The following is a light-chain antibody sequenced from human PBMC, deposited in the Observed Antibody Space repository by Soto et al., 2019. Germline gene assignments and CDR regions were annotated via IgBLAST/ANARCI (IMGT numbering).Light chain of an antibody. V-gene: IGKV3-20*01. CDR2: GAS. CDR1: QSVSNNY. CDR3: QQFNVWPLT. Sequence: IGLTQSPGTLSLSPGERATLSCRASQSVSNNYLAWYQQKPGQAPRLLIYGASNRATGIPDRFSGSGSGTDFTLTISRLEPEDFAVYYCQQFNVWPLTFGGGTKVDI. J-gene: IGKJ4*01.